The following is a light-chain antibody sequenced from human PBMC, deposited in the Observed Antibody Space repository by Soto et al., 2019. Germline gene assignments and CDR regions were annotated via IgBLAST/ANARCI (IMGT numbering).Light chain of an antibody. Sequence: QSTLTQPRSVSGSPGRSVTISCTGTSSDVGGYNFVSWYQHHPGKAPKLIIYNVIQRPSGVPDRFSASKSDNTASLTISGLQAEDEADYYCCSYAGSYTYVFGTGTKVTVL. J-gene: IGLJ1*01. CDR1: SSDVGGYNF. V-gene: IGLV2-11*01. CDR2: NVI. CDR3: CSYAGSYTYV.